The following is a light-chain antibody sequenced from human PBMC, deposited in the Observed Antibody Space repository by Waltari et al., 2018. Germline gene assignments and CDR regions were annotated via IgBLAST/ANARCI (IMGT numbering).Light chain of an antibody. J-gene: IGKJ1*01. V-gene: IGKV2D-29*01. Sequence: VMTQTPLSLSVTPGQQASISCKSSQSLLQSDGKTYLYWYLQKPGQPPQLLIYEVYNRISGVLDRFSGGGSEKDVSLRISRVEAGDVGVYYGMKSIQHTWTFGQGTKVEIK. CDR2: EVY. CDR1: QSLLQSDGKTY. CDR3: MKSIQHTWT.